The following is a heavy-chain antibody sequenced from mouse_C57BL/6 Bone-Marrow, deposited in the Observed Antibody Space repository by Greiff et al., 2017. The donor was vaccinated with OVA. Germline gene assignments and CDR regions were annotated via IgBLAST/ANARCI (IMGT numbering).Heavy chain of an antibody. V-gene: IGHV7-3*01. CDR3: ARSPPGSRYAMDY. Sequence: EVQGVESGGGLVQPGGSLSLSCAASGFTFTDYYMSWVRQPPGKALEWLGFIRNKANGYTTEYSASVKGRFTISRDNSQSILYLQMNALRAEDSATYYCARSPPGSRYAMDYWGQGTSVTVSS. CDR2: IRNKANGYTT. CDR1: GFTFTDYY. J-gene: IGHJ4*01.